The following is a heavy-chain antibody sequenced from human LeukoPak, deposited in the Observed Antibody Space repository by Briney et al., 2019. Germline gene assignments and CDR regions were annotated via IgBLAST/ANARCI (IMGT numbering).Heavy chain of an antibody. Sequence: GGSLRLSCAASGFTVSSNYMSWVRQAPGKGLEWVSVIYSGGSTYYADSVKGRFTISRDNSKNTLYLQMNSLRAEDTAVYYCARDRDTAMVLYYFDYWGQGTLVTVSS. CDR3: ARDRDTAMVLYYFDY. J-gene: IGHJ4*02. CDR2: IYSGGST. V-gene: IGHV3-53*01. D-gene: IGHD5-18*01. CDR1: GFTVSSNY.